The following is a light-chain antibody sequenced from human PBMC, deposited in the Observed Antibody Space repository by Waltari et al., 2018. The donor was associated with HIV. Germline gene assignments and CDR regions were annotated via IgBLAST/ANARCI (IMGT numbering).Light chain of an antibody. CDR3: CSYAATSTFV. CDR1: SSDVGSYNL. V-gene: IGLV2-23*02. CDR2: EVS. J-gene: IGLJ1*01. Sequence: SALTQPASVSGSPGQSITISCTGTSSDVGSYNLVSWYQQYPGKAPKLMIYEVSKRPSGVSNRFSGSKSGNTASLTISGLQAEDEADYYCCSYAATSTFVFGTGTKVTVL.